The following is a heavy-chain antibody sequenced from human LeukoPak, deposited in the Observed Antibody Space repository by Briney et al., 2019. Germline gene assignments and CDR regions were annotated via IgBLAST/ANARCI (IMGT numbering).Heavy chain of an antibody. CDR2: IWYDGSNK. J-gene: IGHJ6*03. V-gene: IGHV3-33*01. CDR3: ARDSSVSYRSYMDV. CDR1: GFTFSSYG. D-gene: IGHD6-19*01. Sequence: PGGSLRLSCAASGFTFSSYGMHWVRQAPGKGLEWVAVIWYDGSNKYYADSVKGRFTISRDNSKNTLYLQMNSLRAADTAVYYCARDSSVSYRSYMDVWGKGTTVTVSS.